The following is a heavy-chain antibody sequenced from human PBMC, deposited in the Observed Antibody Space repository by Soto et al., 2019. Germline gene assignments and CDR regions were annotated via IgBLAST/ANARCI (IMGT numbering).Heavy chain of an antibody. D-gene: IGHD3-10*01. CDR3: AKDRVYLFYGPWFDP. J-gene: IGHJ5*02. Sequence: SETLSLTCTVSGGSISSYYWSWIRQPPGKGLEWIGYIYYSGSTNYNPSLKSRVTISVDTSKNQFYLKLSSVTAADTAVYYCAKDRVYLFYGPWFDPWGQGTLVTVSS. CDR1: GGSISSYY. V-gene: IGHV4-59*01. CDR2: IYYSGST.